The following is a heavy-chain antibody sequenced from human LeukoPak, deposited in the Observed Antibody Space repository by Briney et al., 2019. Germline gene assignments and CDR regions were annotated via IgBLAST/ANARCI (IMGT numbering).Heavy chain of an antibody. CDR3: ARLVWVNFYGFLPRERHTLYFDY. CDR2: IYYSGST. CDR1: GSSISSSNYQ. V-gene: IGHV4-39*01. D-gene: IGHD3-10*01. Sequence: SETLSLTCTVSGSSISSSNYQWGWIRQPPGKGLEWIGNIYYSGSTYYNPSLKSRVTISIDTSKNQFSLKLSSVTAADTAVYFCARLVWVNFYGFLPRERHTLYFDYWGQGTLVTVSS. J-gene: IGHJ4*02.